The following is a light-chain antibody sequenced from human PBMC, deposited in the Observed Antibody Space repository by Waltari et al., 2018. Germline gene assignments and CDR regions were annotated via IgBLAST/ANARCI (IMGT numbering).Light chain of an antibody. J-gene: IGLJ2*01. Sequence: QSALTQPRSVSGSPGQSVTLSFPGTSSSIGCYNYAPWYQPPPGQAPQLVIYDVDKRPSGVPDRFSGSKAGNTASLTISGLQTDDDADYYCCSYAGRYTSVFGRGTRVTVL. CDR3: CSYAGRYTSV. CDR2: DVD. V-gene: IGLV2-11*01. CDR1: SSSIGCYNY.